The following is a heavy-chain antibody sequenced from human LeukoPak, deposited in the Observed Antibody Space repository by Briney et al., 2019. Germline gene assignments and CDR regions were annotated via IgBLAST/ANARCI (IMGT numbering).Heavy chain of an antibody. CDR2: IIPIFGTA. V-gene: IGHV1-69*06. CDR3: ASQICSGGSCYSWFDP. Sequence: GSSVKVSCKASGGTFSSYAISWVRQAPGQGLEWMGGIIPIFGTANYAQKFQGRVTITADKSTSTAYMELSSLRSEDTAVYYCASQICSGGSCYSWFDPWGQGTLVTVSS. D-gene: IGHD2-15*01. J-gene: IGHJ5*02. CDR1: GGTFSSYA.